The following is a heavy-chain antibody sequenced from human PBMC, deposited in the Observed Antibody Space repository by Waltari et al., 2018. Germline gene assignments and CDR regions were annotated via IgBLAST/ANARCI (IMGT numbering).Heavy chain of an antibody. CDR3: ARVGTHTLYGMDV. V-gene: IGHV3-53*01. J-gene: IGHJ6*02. Sequence: EVQLEESGGGLIQPGGSLRLSCEASGFTVSPKYMTWVRQAPGKGLAWVSVIQTGGATYYADSVKGRFTMSRDNSKNTLDLQMNSLRAEDTAVYYCARVGTHTLYGMDVWGQGTTVTVSS. CDR1: GFTVSPKY. CDR2: IQTGGAT. D-gene: IGHD1-26*01.